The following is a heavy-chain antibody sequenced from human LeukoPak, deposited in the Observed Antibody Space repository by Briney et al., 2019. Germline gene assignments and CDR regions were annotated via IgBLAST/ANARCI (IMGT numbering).Heavy chain of an antibody. V-gene: IGHV3-23*01. CDR2: ISGDGERT. CDR3: ARVNWYYDFGTYEGDY. J-gene: IGHJ4*02. D-gene: IGHD3/OR15-3a*01. CDR1: GFIFKNDD. Sequence: NPGGSLRLSCAGSGFIFKNDDINWVRQAPGKGLEWVSRISGDGERTFYADSVKGRFAISKDDSQNTLYLQMTSLRVEDTGVYYCARVNWYYDFGTYEGDYWGRGTLVTVSS.